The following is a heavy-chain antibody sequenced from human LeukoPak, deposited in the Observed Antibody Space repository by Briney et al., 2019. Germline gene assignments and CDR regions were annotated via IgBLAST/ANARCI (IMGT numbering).Heavy chain of an antibody. CDR2: IYYSGST. J-gene: IGHJ5*02. CDR3: ARDVRYCSSTNCYGDWFDP. CDR1: GGSISNYY. Sequence: PSETLSLTCTVSGGSISNYYWSWLRQPPGKGLEWIGYIYYSGSTNYNPSLKSRVTISVDTSKNQFSLKLSSVTAADTAVYYCARDVRYCSSTNCYGDWFDPWGQGTLVTVSS. V-gene: IGHV4-59*01. D-gene: IGHD2-2*01.